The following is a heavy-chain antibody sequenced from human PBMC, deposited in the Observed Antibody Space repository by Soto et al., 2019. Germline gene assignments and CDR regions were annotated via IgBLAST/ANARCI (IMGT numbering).Heavy chain of an antibody. CDR1: GGSISSGDYY. D-gene: IGHD3-3*01. Sequence: PSETLSLTCTVSGGSISSGDYYWSWIRQPPGKGLEWIGYIYYSGSTYYNPSLKSRVTISVDTSKNQFSLKLSSVTAADTAVYYCARAVLEWFRTGLYFDYWGQGTLVTVSS. CDR3: ARAVLEWFRTGLYFDY. CDR2: IYYSGST. V-gene: IGHV4-30-4*01. J-gene: IGHJ4*02.